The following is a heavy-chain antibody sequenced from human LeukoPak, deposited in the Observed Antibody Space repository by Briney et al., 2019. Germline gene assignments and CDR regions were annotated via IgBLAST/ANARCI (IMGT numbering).Heavy chain of an antibody. D-gene: IGHD3-10*01. V-gene: IGHV4-39*01. CDR2: IYYSGST. CDR3: ARSYGSGSYENWFDP. CDR1: GGSISSSSYC. Sequence: SQTLSLTCPVSGGSISSSSYCWGWIRQPPGKGLEWFGSIYYSGSTYNQPSLNSRSPISVGTSKNQFSLKLSSVTAAGTAVYYCARSYGSGSYENWFDPWGQGTLVTVSS. J-gene: IGHJ5*02.